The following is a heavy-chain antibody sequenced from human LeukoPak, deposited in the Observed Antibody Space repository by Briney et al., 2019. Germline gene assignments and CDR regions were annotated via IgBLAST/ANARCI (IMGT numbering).Heavy chain of an antibody. V-gene: IGHV1-69*05. CDR1: GYTFSNYG. J-gene: IGHJ3*02. CDR2: IIPIFGTA. D-gene: IGHD6-6*01. Sequence: ASVKVSCKASGYTFSNYGISWVRQAPGQGLEWMGGIIPIFGTANYAQKFQGRVTITTDESTSTAYMELSSLRSEDTAVYYCARAVSRIAARREWDAFDIWGQGTMVTVSS. CDR3: ARAVSRIAARREWDAFDI.